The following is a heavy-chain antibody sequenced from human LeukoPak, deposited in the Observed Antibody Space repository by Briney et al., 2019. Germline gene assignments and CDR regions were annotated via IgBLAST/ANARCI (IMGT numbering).Heavy chain of an antibody. D-gene: IGHD2-21*01. Sequence: PGGSLRLSCAASGFTFDDYGMSWVRHAPGRGLEWVATINQDGLEEYYVDSVKGRFSISRDNARNSLYLQMHNLRAEDSAVYYCAREYYSSFDYWGQGALVTVSS. CDR1: GFTFDDYG. J-gene: IGHJ4*02. CDR3: AREYYSSFDY. CDR2: INQDGLEE. V-gene: IGHV3-7*01.